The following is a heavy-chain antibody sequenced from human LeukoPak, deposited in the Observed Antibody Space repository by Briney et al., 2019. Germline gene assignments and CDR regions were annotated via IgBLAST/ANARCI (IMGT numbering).Heavy chain of an antibody. Sequence: PSETLSLTCAVYGGSFSGYYWSWIRQPPGKGLEWIGEINHSGSTNYNPSLKSQVTISVDKSKNQFSLKLSFVTAADTAMYYCARSDYHNSGSHTVFDAFDIWGQGTRVTVSS. V-gene: IGHV4-34*01. CDR2: INHSGST. CDR3: ARSDYHNSGSHTVFDAFDI. CDR1: GGSFSGYY. D-gene: IGHD3-10*01. J-gene: IGHJ3*02.